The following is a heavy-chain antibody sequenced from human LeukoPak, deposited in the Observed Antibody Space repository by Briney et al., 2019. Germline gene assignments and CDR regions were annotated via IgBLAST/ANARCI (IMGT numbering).Heavy chain of an antibody. CDR1: GYRFSSYA. J-gene: IGHJ4*02. Sequence: ASVKVSCKASGYRFSSYAMNWVRQAPGQGLEWMGWINPNTGNPTYAQGFTGRFVFSLDTSVSTAYLQISSLKAEDTAVYYCASEDVGVTDYWGQGTLVTVSS. CDR2: INPNTGNP. D-gene: IGHD2-8*01. V-gene: IGHV7-4-1*02. CDR3: ASEDVGVTDY.